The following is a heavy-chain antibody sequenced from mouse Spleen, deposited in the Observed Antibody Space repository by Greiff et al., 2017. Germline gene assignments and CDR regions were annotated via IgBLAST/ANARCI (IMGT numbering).Heavy chain of an antibody. D-gene: IGHD2-3*01. CDR1: GYTFTDYW. CDR3: ARGGDGYYVGDY. V-gene: IGHV1-69*01. J-gene: IGHJ4*01. CDR2: IDTSDSYT. Sequence: VQLQQSGAELVMPGASVKMSCKASGYTFTDYWMHWVKQRPGQGLEWIGAIDTSDSYTSYNQKFKGKATLTVDESSSTAYMQLSSLTSEDSAVYYCARGGDGYYVGDYWGQGTSVTVSS.